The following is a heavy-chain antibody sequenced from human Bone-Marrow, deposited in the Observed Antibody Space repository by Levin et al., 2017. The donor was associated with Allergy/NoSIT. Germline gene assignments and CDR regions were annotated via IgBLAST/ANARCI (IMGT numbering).Heavy chain of an antibody. Sequence: SQTLSLTCAVYGGSFSGYYWSWIRQPPGKGLEWIGEINHSGSTNYNPSLKSRVTISVDTSKNQFSLKLSSVTAADTAVYYCARANYYGSGSYYRREDYWGQGTLVTVSS. D-gene: IGHD3-10*01. J-gene: IGHJ4*02. CDR2: INHSGST. V-gene: IGHV4-34*01. CDR3: ARANYYGSGSYYRREDY. CDR1: GGSFSGYY.